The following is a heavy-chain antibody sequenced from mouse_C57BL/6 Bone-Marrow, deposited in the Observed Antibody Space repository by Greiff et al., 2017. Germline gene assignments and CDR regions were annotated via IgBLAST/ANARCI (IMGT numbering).Heavy chain of an antibody. Sequence: EVKLVESGGGLVQPGESLKLSCESNEYEFPSHDMSWVRTTPEKRLELVAAINSDGGSPYYPDTMERRFIISIDNTKKTLYLQMSSLRSEDTALYYCARGSSYGSSYDWYFDVWGTGTTVTVSS. D-gene: IGHD1-1*01. V-gene: IGHV5-2*01. J-gene: IGHJ1*03. CDR2: INSDGGSP. CDR3: ARGSSYGSSYDWYFDV. CDR1: EYEFPSHD.